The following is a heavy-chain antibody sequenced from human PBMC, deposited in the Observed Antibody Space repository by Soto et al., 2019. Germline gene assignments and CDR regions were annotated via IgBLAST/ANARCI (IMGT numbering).Heavy chain of an antibody. V-gene: IGHV3-30*18. CDR2: VTYDSSQK. CDR3: DKAGGSELRYFDWPEVGV. D-gene: IGHD3-9*01. CDR1: GLSFFNYG. J-gene: IGHJ4*02. Sequence: QVYLVESGGGVVQPGTSLRLSCTASGLSFFNYGFAWIRQAPGKGLEWVAVVTYDSSQKYYADSVKGRFTISRDNSKNTVYLQMDSLQHNDSALYYCDKAGGSELRYFDWPEVGVWGQGTLVTVSS.